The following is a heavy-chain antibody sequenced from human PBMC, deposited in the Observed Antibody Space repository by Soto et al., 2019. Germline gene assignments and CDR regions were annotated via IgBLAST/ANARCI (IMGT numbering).Heavy chain of an antibody. CDR3: AREFTFGGVIVLPTPGY. Sequence: EVQLVESGGGLVQPGGSLRLSCAASGFTFSSYSMNWVRQAPGKGLEWVSYISSSSSTIYYADSVKGRFTISRDNAKNSLYLQMNSLRDEDTAVYYCAREFTFGGVIVLPTPGYWGQGTLVTVSS. CDR1: GFTFSSYS. J-gene: IGHJ4*02. CDR2: ISSSSSTI. V-gene: IGHV3-48*02. D-gene: IGHD3-16*02.